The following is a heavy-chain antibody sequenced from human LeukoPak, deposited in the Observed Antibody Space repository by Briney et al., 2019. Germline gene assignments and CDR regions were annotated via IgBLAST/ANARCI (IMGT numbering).Heavy chain of an antibody. D-gene: IGHD2-15*01. J-gene: IGHJ5*02. CDR2: IYHSGST. Sequence: SETLSLTCAVSGGSISSSKWWTWVRQPPGKGLEWIGEIYHSGSTYYNPSLKSRVTISVDTSKNQFSLKLSSVTAADTAVYYCARDRYCSGGSCYGNWFDPWGQGTLVTVSS. CDR3: ARDRYCSGGSCYGNWFDP. CDR1: GGSISSSKW. V-gene: IGHV4-4*02.